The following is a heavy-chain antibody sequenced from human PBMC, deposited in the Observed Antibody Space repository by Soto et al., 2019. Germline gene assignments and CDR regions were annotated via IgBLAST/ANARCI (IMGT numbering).Heavy chain of an antibody. D-gene: IGHD1-26*01. CDR3: ARGGGGSYSYYYYYSGMDV. CDR2: INAGNGNT. V-gene: IGHV1-3*01. J-gene: IGHJ6*02. Sequence: GASVKVSCKASGYTFTSYAMHWVRQAPGQRLEWMGWINAGNGNTKYSQKFQGRVTITRDTSASTAYMELSSLRSEDTAVYYCARGGGGSYSYYYYYSGMDVWGQGTTVTVSS. CDR1: GYTFTSYA.